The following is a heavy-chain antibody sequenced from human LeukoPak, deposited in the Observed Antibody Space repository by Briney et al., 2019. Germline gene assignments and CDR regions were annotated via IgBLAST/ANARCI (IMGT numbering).Heavy chain of an antibody. J-gene: IGHJ6*02. Sequence: SETLSLTCAVSGGSISSYYWIWIRQPAGKGLEWIGSIYTSGSTNYNPSLKSRVTMSVDTSKNQFSLKLSSVTAADTAVYYCARELIIYGSGSWPHYYYYYGMDVWGQGTTVTVSS. CDR2: IYTSGST. V-gene: IGHV4-4*07. CDR3: ARELIIYGSGSWPHYYYYYGMDV. CDR1: GGSISSYY. D-gene: IGHD3-10*01.